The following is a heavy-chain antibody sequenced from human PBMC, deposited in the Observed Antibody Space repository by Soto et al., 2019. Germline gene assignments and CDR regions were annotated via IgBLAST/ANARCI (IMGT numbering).Heavy chain of an antibody. V-gene: IGHV3-7*01. Sequence: GGSLRLSCAASGYTFSHYWMNWVRLIPGKGLEWVAYIKPDGSATYYVDSVKGRFTISRDNAKNSLYLQMNSLRVEDTSVYYCARAGYCGPGCYYYFDYWGQGTLVTVSS. CDR3: ARAGYCGPGCYYYFDY. CDR2: IKPDGSAT. J-gene: IGHJ4*02. D-gene: IGHD2-21*02. CDR1: GYTFSHYW.